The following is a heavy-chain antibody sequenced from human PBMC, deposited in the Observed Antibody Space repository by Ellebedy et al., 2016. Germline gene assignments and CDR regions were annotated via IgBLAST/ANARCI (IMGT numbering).Heavy chain of an antibody. CDR1: GVSISSHY. CDR3: ARDSNGGHP. Sequence: SETLSLXXSVSGVSISSHYWSWIRQPPGKGLEWIGYIYYSGSINYNPSLKSRVTISVDTSKNQFSLKLTSVTAADTAVHYCARDSNGGHPWGQGTLVTVSS. CDR2: IYYSGSI. J-gene: IGHJ4*02. D-gene: IGHD3-10*01. V-gene: IGHV4-59*11.